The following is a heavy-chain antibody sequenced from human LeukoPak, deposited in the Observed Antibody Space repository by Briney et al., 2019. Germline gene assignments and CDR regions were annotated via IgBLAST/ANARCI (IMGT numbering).Heavy chain of an antibody. V-gene: IGHV3-30*03. CDR3: ARASSGWYGY. CDR1: GFTFSNYG. CDR2: ISYDGSNK. Sequence: GGSLRLSCAASGFTFSNYGMHWVRQAPGKGLEWVAIISYDGSNKYYADSVKGRFTISRDNSKNTLYLQMGSLRVEDMAVYYCARASSGWYGYWGQGTLVTVSS. D-gene: IGHD6-19*01. J-gene: IGHJ4*02.